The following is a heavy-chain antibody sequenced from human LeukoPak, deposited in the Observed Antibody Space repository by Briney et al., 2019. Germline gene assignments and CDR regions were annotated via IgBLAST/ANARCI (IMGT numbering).Heavy chain of an antibody. V-gene: IGHV3-23*01. CDR1: GFTLSSYA. CDR2: ISGSGGST. CDR3: ANEVTMIVVGQFDY. Sequence: PGGSLRLSCAASGFTLSSYAMSWVRQAPGKGLEWVSAISGSGGSTYYADSVKGRFTISRDNSKNTLYLQMNSLRAEDTAVYYCANEVTMIVVGQFDYWGQGTLVTVSS. J-gene: IGHJ4*02. D-gene: IGHD3-22*01.